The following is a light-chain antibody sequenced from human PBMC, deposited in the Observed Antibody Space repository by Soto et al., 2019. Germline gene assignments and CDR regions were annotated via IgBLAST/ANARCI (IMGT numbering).Light chain of an antibody. V-gene: IGKV1-39*01. J-gene: IGKJ2*01. Sequence: DIQMTQSPSSLSAPVGDRVTITCRASQNIFSYLSWYQHKPGKAPELLIYAASSLQSGVPSRFSGSGSGTDFALTISSLQPEDFATFYCQQSYSVPHTFGQGTKLEI. CDR2: AAS. CDR1: QNIFSY. CDR3: QQSYSVPHT.